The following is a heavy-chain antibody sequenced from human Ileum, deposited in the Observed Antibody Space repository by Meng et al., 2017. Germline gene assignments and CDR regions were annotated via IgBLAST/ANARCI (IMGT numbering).Heavy chain of an antibody. J-gene: IGHJ4*02. D-gene: IGHD3-3*01. V-gene: IGHV3-11*01. CDR1: GFTFSEYY. Sequence: VDLVESGGGLVNPGGYLRLSCAASGFTFSEYYMTWIRPSPGKGLEWVAHISGSGDTVYYADALKGRFNISRDNARNLLYLQTDSLRADDTAVYYCARSDFWSGKVFDYWGQGTLVTVSS. CDR2: ISGSGDTV. CDR3: ARSDFWSGKVFDY.